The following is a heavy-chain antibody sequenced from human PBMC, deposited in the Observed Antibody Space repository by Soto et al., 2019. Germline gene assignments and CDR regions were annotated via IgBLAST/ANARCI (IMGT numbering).Heavy chain of an antibody. Sequence: SETLSLTCAVSGGSISSSNWWSWVRQPPGKGLEWIGEIYHSGSTNYNPSLKSRVTISVDKSKNQFSLKLSSVTAADTAVYYCARDRSFWSGYPFYGMDVWGQGTTVT. CDR3: ARDRSFWSGYPFYGMDV. J-gene: IGHJ6*02. V-gene: IGHV4-4*02. CDR2: IYHSGST. D-gene: IGHD3-3*01. CDR1: GGSISSSNW.